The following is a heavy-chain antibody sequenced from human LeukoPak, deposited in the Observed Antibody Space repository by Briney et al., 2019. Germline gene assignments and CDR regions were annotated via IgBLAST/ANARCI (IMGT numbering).Heavy chain of an antibody. J-gene: IGHJ4*02. CDR3: ARDLGDIVATMIFDY. Sequence: GRSLRLSCAASGFTFSSYEMNWVRQAPGKGLEWVSYISSSGSTIYYADSVKGRFTISRDNAKNSLYLQMNSLRAEDTAVYYCARDLGDIVATMIFDYWGQGTLVTVSS. V-gene: IGHV3-48*03. CDR2: ISSSGSTI. D-gene: IGHD5-12*01. CDR1: GFTFSSYE.